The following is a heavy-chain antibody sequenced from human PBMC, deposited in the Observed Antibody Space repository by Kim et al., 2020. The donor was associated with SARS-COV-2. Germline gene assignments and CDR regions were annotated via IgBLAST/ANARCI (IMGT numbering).Heavy chain of an antibody. CDR3: ARGNFLSNWYKLDI. D-gene: IGHD6-13*01. J-gene: IGHJ4*02. CDR2: MYYTGST. CDR1: GGSISSSSYY. V-gene: IGHV4-39*07. Sequence: SETLSLTCTVSGGSISSSSYYWGWLRQPPGKGLEWIGSMYYTGSTYYNTSLKSRVTISVDRSRNQVSLKLNSVTAADTAVYYCARGNFLSNWYKLDIWGQETMITVST.